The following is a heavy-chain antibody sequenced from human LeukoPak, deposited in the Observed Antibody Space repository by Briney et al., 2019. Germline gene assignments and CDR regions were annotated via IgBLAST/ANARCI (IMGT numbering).Heavy chain of an antibody. J-gene: IGHJ3*02. CDR2: VYYSGKT. V-gene: IGHV4-39*07. Sequence: PSETLSLTCTVSGDSISTYNYYWAWVRQPPGKGLEWIGSVYYSGKTYYNPSLKSRVTISVDTSKNHFSLKVNSVTAADTAVYYCARGYPPAAFDIWGQGTMVTVSS. CDR3: ARGYPPAAFDI. CDR1: GDSISTYNYY. D-gene: IGHD3-16*02.